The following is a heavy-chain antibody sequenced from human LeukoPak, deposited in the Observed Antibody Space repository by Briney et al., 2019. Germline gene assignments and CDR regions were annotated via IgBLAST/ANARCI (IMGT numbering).Heavy chain of an antibody. V-gene: IGHV4-59*08. CDR3: AGHHPRNTVDF. D-gene: IGHD2/OR15-2a*01. CDR2: ISDIGSI. J-gene: IGHJ4*02. CDR1: GGFISSYY. Sequence: SETLPLTCPVTGGFISSYYWSWIRQPPCKGLEWIAYISDIGSINYNPSLKSRVTISLDTSKNQFSLKLSSVTAADTAVYYCAGHHPRNTVDFWGQGTLVTVSS.